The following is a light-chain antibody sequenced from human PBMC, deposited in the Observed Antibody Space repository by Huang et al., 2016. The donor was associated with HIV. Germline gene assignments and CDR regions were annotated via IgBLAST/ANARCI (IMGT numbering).Light chain of an antibody. Sequence: AIQMTQSPSSLSATVGDRVTITCRASQAISNDLGWYQKRPGKAPKRLIYAAAELHGGVPLRFSGSGSGTDFTLTISSLHPEDFATYYCLQDYNYPRTFGQGTKVKI. J-gene: IGKJ1*01. CDR3: LQDYNYPRT. CDR1: QAISND. V-gene: IGKV1-6*01. CDR2: AAA.